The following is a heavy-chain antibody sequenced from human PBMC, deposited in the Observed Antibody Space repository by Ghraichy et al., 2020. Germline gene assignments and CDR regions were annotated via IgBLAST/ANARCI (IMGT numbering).Heavy chain of an antibody. V-gene: IGHV4-30-2*01. D-gene: IGHD1-26*01. Sequence: TLSLTCAVSGGSISSGGYSWSWIRQPPGKGLEWIGYIYHSGSTYYNPSLKSRVTISVDRSKNQFSLKLSSVTAADTAVYYCARADRYSGSYYGFDYWGQGTLVTVSS. CDR3: ARADRYSGSYYGFDY. CDR1: GGSISSGGYS. J-gene: IGHJ4*02. CDR2: IYHSGST.